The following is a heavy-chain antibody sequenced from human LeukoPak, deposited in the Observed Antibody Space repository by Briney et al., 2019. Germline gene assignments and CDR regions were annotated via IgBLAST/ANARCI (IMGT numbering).Heavy chain of an antibody. J-gene: IGHJ6*04. Sequence: SETLSLTCTVSGGSISSYYWSWIRKPPGKGLEGIGNIYYSGSTNYNPSLKSRVTISVDTSKNQFSLKLSSVTAADTAVYYCARDPRTTVDYYYYGMDVWGKGTTVTVSS. V-gene: IGHV4-59*01. CDR3: ARDPRTTVDYYYYGMDV. CDR1: GGSISSYY. CDR2: IYYSGST. D-gene: IGHD4-23*01.